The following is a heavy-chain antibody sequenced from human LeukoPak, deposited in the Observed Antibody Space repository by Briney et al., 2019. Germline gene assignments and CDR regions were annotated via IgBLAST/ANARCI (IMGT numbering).Heavy chain of an antibody. CDR3: ARGRFLDAFDI. CDR2: IYYSGCT. CDR1: GGSISSYY. V-gene: IGHV4-59*01. Sequence: SETLSLTCTVSGGSISSYYWSGLRQPPGKGLEGIGYIYYSGCTKYNPSLKSRVTISVAPSKNQFSLKLSSVTAADTAVYYCARGRFLDAFDIWGQGTMVTVPS. J-gene: IGHJ3*02. D-gene: IGHD3-3*01.